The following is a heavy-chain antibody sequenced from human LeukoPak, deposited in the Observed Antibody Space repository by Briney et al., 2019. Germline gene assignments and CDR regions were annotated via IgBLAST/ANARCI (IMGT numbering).Heavy chain of an antibody. CDR1: GFTFSTYA. J-gene: IGHJ3*01. V-gene: IGHV3-23*01. CDR2: FSATDGSA. Sequence: GGSLTLSCAVSGFTFSTYAMTWVRQAPGKGLEWVSAFSATDGSAQYADSLKGRFTIFRDSAINTLFLQINGLRAEDTAVYYCARCQIAAAGTSAFDVWGQGTMVTVSS. CDR3: ARCQIAAAGTSAFDV. D-gene: IGHD6-13*01.